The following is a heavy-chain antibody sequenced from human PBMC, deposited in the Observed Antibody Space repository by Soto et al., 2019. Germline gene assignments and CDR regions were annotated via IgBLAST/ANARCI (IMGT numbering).Heavy chain of an antibody. CDR1: GGSISSGTYF. D-gene: IGHD1-26*01. CDR2: IDYSGTT. CDR3: ARRASNSGSYSEYFQH. V-gene: IGHV4-39*01. J-gene: IGHJ1*01. Sequence: QLQLQESGPGLVKPSETLSLTCTVSGGSISSGTYFWGWIRQPPGKGLEWIGSIDYSGTTYYNTSLRARATISVDTSKNQFSLSLSSVTAADTAVYYCARRASNSGSYSEYFQHWGQGTLVTVSS.